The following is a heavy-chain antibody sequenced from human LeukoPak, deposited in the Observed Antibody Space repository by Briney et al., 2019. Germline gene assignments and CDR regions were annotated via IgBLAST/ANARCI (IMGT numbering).Heavy chain of an antibody. CDR3: ARVGAPTFDY. Sequence: PGGSLRLSCVASGFNFDNYAMHWVRQAPGKGLVWVSRINSDGSSTSYADSVKGRFTISRDNAKNTLYLQMNSLRAEDTAVYYCARVGAPTFDYWGQGTLVTVSS. CDR1: GFNFDNYA. CDR2: INSDGSST. J-gene: IGHJ4*02. D-gene: IGHD1-26*01. V-gene: IGHV3-74*01.